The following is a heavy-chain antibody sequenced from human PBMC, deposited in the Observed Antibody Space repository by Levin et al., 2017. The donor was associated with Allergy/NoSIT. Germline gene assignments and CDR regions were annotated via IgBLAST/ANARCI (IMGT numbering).Heavy chain of an antibody. CDR3: ARDPEPLENWFDP. V-gene: IGHV4-4*07. Sequence: RSQTLSLTCTVSGGSIRSYYWSWIRQPAGKGLEWIGRIYTSGSTNYNPSLKSRVTMSVDTSKNQFSLKLSSVTAADTAVYYCARDPEPLENWFDPWGQGTLVTVSS. J-gene: IGHJ5*02. CDR1: GGSIRSYY. CDR2: IYTSGST. D-gene: IGHD1-1*01.